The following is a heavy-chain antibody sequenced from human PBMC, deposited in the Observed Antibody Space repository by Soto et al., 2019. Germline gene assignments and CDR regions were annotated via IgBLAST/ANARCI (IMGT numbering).Heavy chain of an antibody. CDR3: ARLIYRLTTRLPGDWFDP. V-gene: IGHV4-39*01. D-gene: IGHD1-1*01. CDR2: IYYRGNT. CDR1: GDSIIGSSSYY. J-gene: IGHJ5*02. Sequence: SETLSLTCTVSGDSIIGSSSYYWGWIRQPPGKGLEWIGTIYYRGNTFYNPSLKSRVTISVDTSKNQFSLKLSSVTAADTAVYYCARLIYRLTTRLPGDWFDPWGQGTLVTVSS.